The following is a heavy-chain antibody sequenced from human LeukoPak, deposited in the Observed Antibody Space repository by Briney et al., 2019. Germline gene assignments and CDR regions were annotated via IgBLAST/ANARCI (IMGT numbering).Heavy chain of an antibody. V-gene: IGHV1-2*02. CDR2: FNPNIGVI. CDR1: GYSLTAYY. D-gene: IGHD6-25*01. CDR3: SREAGYRSGLEL. J-gene: IGHJ4*02. Sequence: GASVKVSCKASGYSLTAYYMHWVRQAPAPGLERMGWFNPNIGVIKYAQKFQDRVTMTRDTSISTAYMELSRLSSHDTAVYYCSREAGYRSGLELWGQGTLVTVSS.